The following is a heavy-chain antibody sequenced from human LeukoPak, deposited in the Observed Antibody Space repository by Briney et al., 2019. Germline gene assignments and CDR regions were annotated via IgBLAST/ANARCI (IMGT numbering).Heavy chain of an antibody. J-gene: IGHJ5*02. Sequence: GGSLRLSCAASGFSFSTSAMNWVRQAPGKGLEWVSGISGSGVSTYYAGSVKGRFTISRDNSKDSLHLHMNSLRADDTAIYYCAKDAHDYSNCGWFDLWGQGTLVTVSS. V-gene: IGHV3-23*01. CDR1: GFSFSTSA. CDR3: AKDAHDYSNCGWFDL. D-gene: IGHD4-11*01. CDR2: ISGSGVST.